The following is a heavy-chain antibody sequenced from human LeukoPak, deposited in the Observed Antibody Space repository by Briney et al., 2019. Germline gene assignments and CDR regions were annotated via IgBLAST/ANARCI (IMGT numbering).Heavy chain of an antibody. CDR2: IYYSGST. CDR3: ARQKGYCSGGSCYANWFDP. Sequence: SETLSLTCTVSGGSISSYYWSWIRQPPGKGLEWTGYIYYSGSTNYNPSLKSRVTISVDTSKNQFSLKLSSVTAADTAVYYCARQKGYCSGGSCYANWFDPWGQGTLVTVSS. CDR1: GGSISSYY. D-gene: IGHD2-15*01. V-gene: IGHV4-59*08. J-gene: IGHJ5*02.